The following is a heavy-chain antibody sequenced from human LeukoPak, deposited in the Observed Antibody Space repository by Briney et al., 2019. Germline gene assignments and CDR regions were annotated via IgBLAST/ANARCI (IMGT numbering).Heavy chain of an antibody. D-gene: IGHD5-24*01. CDR1: GFTFSSYA. CDR2: ISGSGGST. V-gene: IGHV3-23*01. Sequence: GGSLRLSCAGSGFTFSSYAMNWVRQAPGKGLEWVSGISGSGGSTYYADSVKGRFTISRDNSKNTLYLQMNSLRAEDTAVYYCAKGRSRDGYNNFDYWGQGTLVTVSS. J-gene: IGHJ4*02. CDR3: AKGRSRDGYNNFDY.